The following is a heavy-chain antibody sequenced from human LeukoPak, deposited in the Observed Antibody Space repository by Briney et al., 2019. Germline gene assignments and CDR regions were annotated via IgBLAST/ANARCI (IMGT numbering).Heavy chain of an antibody. D-gene: IGHD1-7*01. CDR2: IIPILGIA. CDR1: GGTFSSYA. Sequence: SVKVSCKASGGTFSSYAISWVRQAPGQGLEWTGRIIPILGIANYAQEFQGRVTITADKSTSTAYMELSSLGPEDTAVYYCARDLELGYFDYWGQGTLVTVSS. J-gene: IGHJ4*02. V-gene: IGHV1-69*04. CDR3: ARDLELGYFDY.